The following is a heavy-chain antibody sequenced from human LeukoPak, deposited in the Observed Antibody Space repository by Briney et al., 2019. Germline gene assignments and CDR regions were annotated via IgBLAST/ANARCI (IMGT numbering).Heavy chain of an antibody. J-gene: IGHJ6*03. CDR1: GGSISIYY. CDR2: VDHTGST. D-gene: IGHD4-11*01. Sequence: PSETLSLTCSVSGGSISIYYWTWIRQPPGKGLEWIGYVDHTGSTKFNPSLNGRVSISRDTSNNFFSLRLRSVTAADTAVYFCARGRVSSSTWYSTYYYFFYMDFWGKGTTVTVSS. CDR3: ARGRVSSSTWYSTYYYFFYMDF. V-gene: IGHV4-59*01.